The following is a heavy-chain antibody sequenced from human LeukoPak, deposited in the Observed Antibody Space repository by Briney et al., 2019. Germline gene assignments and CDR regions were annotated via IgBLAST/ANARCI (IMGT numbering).Heavy chain of an antibody. CDR1: GGSISSHF. CDR3: AREEGVGREYYGMDV. Sequence: SETLSLTCTVSGGSISSHFWSWIRQPPGKGLEWIGYIYHSGGTNYNPSLKSRVTISVDTSKTQFSLKLSSVTAADTAVYYCAREEGVGREYYGMDVWGQGTTVTVSS. D-gene: IGHD3-10*01. V-gene: IGHV4-59*11. CDR2: IYHSGGT. J-gene: IGHJ6*02.